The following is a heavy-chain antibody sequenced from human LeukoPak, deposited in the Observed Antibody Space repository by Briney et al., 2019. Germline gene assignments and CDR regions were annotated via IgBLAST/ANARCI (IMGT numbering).Heavy chain of an antibody. CDR1: GFTFSSYA. CDR3: AANFDL. CDR2: IWYDGSNE. Sequence: GGSLRLSCAASGFTFSSYAMHWVRQAPGKGLEWVAVIWYDGSNEYYADSVKGRFTISRDNSKNTLYLQMNSLRAEDTAVYYCAANFDLWGQGTLVTVSS. V-gene: IGHV3-33*08. J-gene: IGHJ4*02.